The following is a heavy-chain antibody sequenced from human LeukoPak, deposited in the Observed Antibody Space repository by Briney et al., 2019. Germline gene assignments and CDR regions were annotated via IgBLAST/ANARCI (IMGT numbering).Heavy chain of an antibody. CDR3: ARGGDAFDI. Sequence: GRYLRLSCAASGFTFSSYGMHWVRQAPGKGLEWVAVIWYDGSNKYYADSVKGRFTISRDNSKNTLYLQMNSLRAEDTAVYYCARGGDAFDIWGQGTMVTVSS. CDR2: IWYDGSNK. CDR1: GFTFSSYG. D-gene: IGHD3-16*01. J-gene: IGHJ3*02. V-gene: IGHV3-33*01.